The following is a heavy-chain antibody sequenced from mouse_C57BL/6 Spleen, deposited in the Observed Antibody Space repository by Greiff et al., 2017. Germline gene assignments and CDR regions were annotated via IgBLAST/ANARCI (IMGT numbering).Heavy chain of an antibody. D-gene: IGHD2-2*01. J-gene: IGHJ4*01. CDR3: ARWLRRGYALDY. CDR2: IDPSDSYT. V-gene: IGHV1-69*01. Sequence: VQLQQPGAELVMPGASVKLSCKASGYTFTSYWMHWVKQRPGQGLEWIGEIDPSDSYTNYNQKFKGKSTLTVDKSSSTAYMQLSSLTSEDSAVYYCARWLRRGYALDYWGQGTSVTVSS. CDR1: GYTFTSYW.